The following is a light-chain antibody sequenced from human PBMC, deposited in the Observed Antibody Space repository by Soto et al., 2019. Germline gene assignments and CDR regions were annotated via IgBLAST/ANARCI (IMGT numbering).Light chain of an antibody. J-gene: IGKJ5*01. Sequence: DIQMTQSPSSLSASVGDRVTITCRASQSISNFLNWYQQKPGKAPKLLIRSASSLQSGVPSRFSGSGSGKDFTLSITSLQPEDFATYYCKQSYGAPLTFGQGIRLEIX. CDR1: QSISNF. CDR3: KQSYGAPLT. CDR2: SAS. V-gene: IGKV1-39*01.